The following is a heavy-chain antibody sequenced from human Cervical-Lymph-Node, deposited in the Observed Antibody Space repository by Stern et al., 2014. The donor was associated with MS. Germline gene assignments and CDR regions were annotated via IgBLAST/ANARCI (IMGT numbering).Heavy chain of an antibody. CDR1: GYSFTIYY. CDR2: IYPYDYDT. Sequence: VQLVQSGAEVKKPGESLKISCKLSGYSFTIYYIAWVRQMPGKGLEWMGVIYPYDYDTTYSPSFHGQVTISANKPITTAYLQWSSLRASDTAMYYCARHVQGFDYWGQGTLVTVSS. CDR3: ARHVQGFDY. J-gene: IGHJ4*02. V-gene: IGHV5-51*04.